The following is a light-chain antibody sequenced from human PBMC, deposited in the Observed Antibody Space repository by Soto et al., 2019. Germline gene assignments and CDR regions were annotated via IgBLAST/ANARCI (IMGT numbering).Light chain of an antibody. V-gene: IGLV2-14*01. CDR3: SAYTASSTRV. CDR1: DIDVGGYNF. J-gene: IGLJ1*01. Sequence: QSALTQPASVSASPGQSITISCTGTDIDVGGYNFVSWYQQYPGKAPQLMIYEVSNRPSGVSNRFSGSKSGNMASLTISGLQAEDEADYYCSAYTASSTRVFGTGTKLTVL. CDR2: EVS.